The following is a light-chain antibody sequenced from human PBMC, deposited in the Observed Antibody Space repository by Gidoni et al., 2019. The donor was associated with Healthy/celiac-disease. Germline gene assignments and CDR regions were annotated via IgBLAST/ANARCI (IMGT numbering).Light chain of an antibody. CDR1: QDISNY. J-gene: IGKJ4*01. Sequence: DPQMTQSPSSLSASVGDRVTITCQASQDISNYLNWYQQKPGKAPKLLIYDASNLETGVPSRFSGSGSGTDFTFTISSLQPEDIATDYCQQYDNLLTFGGXTKVEIK. CDR3: QQYDNLLT. V-gene: IGKV1-33*01. CDR2: DAS.